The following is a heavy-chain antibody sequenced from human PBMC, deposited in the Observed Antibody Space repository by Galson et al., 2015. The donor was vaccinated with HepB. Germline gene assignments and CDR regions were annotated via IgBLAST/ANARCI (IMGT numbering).Heavy chain of an antibody. CDR3: ARGGVGSSHYYYYYGMDV. D-gene: IGHD2-2*01. Sequence: SCKASGGTFSSYAISWVRQAPGQGLEWMGGIIPIFGTANYAQKFQGRVTITADESTSTAYMELSSLRSEDTAVYYCARGGVGSSHYYYYYGMDVWGQGTTVTVSS. CDR2: IIPIFGTA. J-gene: IGHJ6*02. CDR1: GGTFSSYA. V-gene: IGHV1-69*01.